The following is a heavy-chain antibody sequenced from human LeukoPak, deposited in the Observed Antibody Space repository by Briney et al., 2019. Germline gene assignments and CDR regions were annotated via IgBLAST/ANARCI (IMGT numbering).Heavy chain of an antibody. CDR3: ARGELRYFDWFHFDY. V-gene: IGHV3-11*04. D-gene: IGHD3-9*01. CDR2: ISSSSSTI. J-gene: IGHJ4*02. CDR1: GFTFSDYY. Sequence: PGGSLRLSCAASGFTFSDYYMSWIRQAPGKGLEWVSYISSSSSTIYYADSVKGGFTISRDNAKNSLYLQMNSLRAEETAVYYCARGELRYFDWFHFDYWGQGTLVTVSS.